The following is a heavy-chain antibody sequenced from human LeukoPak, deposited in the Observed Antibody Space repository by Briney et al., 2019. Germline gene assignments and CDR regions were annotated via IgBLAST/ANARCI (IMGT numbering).Heavy chain of an antibody. CDR3: AKGASGWYFDY. CDR2: ISSDGSNR. J-gene: IGHJ4*02. V-gene: IGHV3-30-3*01. D-gene: IGHD6-19*01. CDR1: GFNFTFSRFA. Sequence: GSLRLSCAASGFNFTFSRFAMHWARQAPGKGLEWLAVISSDGSNRYYADSVKGRFTHSRDNSVDTLDLQMNSLRPEDTAVYFCAKGASGWYFDYWGQGTLVTVSS.